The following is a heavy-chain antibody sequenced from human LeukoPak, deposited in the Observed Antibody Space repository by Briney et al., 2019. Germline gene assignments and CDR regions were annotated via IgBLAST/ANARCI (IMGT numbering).Heavy chain of an antibody. J-gene: IGHJ3*02. D-gene: IGHD3-3*01. V-gene: IGHV3-7*01. CDR3: ARDRPGGVALDAFDI. Sequence: PGGSLRLSCAASGFTFSSYWMSWVRQAPGKGLEWVAHIKQDGSEKYYVDSVKGRFTISRDNAKNSLYLQMNSLRAEDTAVYYCARDRPGGVALDAFDIWGQGTMVTVSS. CDR1: GFTFSSYW. CDR2: IKQDGSEK.